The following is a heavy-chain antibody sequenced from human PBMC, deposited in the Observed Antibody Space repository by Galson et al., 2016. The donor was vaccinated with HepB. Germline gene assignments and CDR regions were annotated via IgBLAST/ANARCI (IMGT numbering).Heavy chain of an antibody. CDR1: GFTFNTYG. V-gene: IGHV3-48*04. J-gene: IGHJ4*02. D-gene: IGHD1/OR15-1a*01. CDR3: AKLEGNNVAY. CDR2: ISSASSIK. Sequence: SLRLSCADSGFTFNTYGMNWVRQAPGKGLEWVSYISSASSIKYYADSVKGRFTISRDNSKNTLYLQMNSLRVEDTALYYCAKLEGNNVAYWGQGTMVTVAS.